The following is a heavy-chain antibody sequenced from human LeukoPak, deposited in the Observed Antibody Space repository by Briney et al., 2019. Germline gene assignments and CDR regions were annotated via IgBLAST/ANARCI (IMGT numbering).Heavy chain of an antibody. CDR1: GFTFSDSW. CDR3: AKDTGGGGLRTHFDY. Sequence: PGGSLRLSCAASGFTFSDSWMSWVRQAPGKGLEWVANMNQDGSAKGYVDSVKGRFTISRDNAKNSLYLQMNCLRAEDTALYYCAKDTGGGGLRTHFDYWGQGTLVTVSS. J-gene: IGHJ4*02. D-gene: IGHD4-17*01. V-gene: IGHV3-7*03. CDR2: MNQDGSAK.